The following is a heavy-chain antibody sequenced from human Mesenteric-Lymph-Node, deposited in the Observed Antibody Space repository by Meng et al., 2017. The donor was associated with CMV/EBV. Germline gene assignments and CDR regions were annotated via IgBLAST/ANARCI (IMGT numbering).Heavy chain of an antibody. J-gene: IGHJ4*02. CDR3: ARKIAAGGPAFDY. V-gene: IGHV3-30*04. CDR1: GFAFSSYI. CDR2: VSYDGSDK. Sequence: GESLKISCTGSGFAFSSYIVHWVRQAPGKGLEWVAVVSYDGSDKYYADSVKGRFTISRDNAKNSLYLQMNSLRDEDTAVYYCARKIAAGGPAFDYWGQGALVTVSS. D-gene: IGHD6-13*01.